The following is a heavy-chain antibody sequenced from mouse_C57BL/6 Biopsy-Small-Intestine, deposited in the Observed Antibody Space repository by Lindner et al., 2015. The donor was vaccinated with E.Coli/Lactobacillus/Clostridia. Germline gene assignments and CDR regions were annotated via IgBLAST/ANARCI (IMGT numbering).Heavy chain of an antibody. CDR3: ARLGGTGAYYFDY. Sequence: VQLQESGAELVRPGASVRLSCKASGYTFTDYYINWVKQRPGQGLEWIARIYPGSGNTYYNEKFKGKATLTAEKSSSTAYMQLSSLTSEDSAVYFCARLGGTGAYYFDYWGQGTTLTVSS. V-gene: IGHV1-76*01. CDR1: GYTFTDYY. D-gene: IGHD4-1*01. J-gene: IGHJ2*01. CDR2: IYPGSGNT.